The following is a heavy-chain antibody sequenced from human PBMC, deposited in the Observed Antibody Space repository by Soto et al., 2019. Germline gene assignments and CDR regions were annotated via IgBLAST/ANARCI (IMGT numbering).Heavy chain of an antibody. CDR2: IWSDGSNK. CDR1: GFTFSSYG. Sequence: GGSLRLSCAASGFTFSSYGMHWVRQAPGKGLEWVAVIWSDGSNKYYADSVKGRFTISRDNSKNTMYLQMNSLRAEDTAVYYCARYYYDSSGYYPLWGQGTLVTVSS. D-gene: IGHD3-22*01. J-gene: IGHJ4*02. CDR3: ARYYYDSSGYYPL. V-gene: IGHV3-33*01.